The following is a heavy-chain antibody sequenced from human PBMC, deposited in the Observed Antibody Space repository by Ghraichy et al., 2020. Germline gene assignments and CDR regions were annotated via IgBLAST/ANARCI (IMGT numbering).Heavy chain of an antibody. CDR2: ISYDGRTK. CDR1: GFAFGDFG. CDR3: AKERGTYSGFGFDY. V-gene: IGHV3-30*18. J-gene: IGHJ4*02. D-gene: IGHD1-26*01. Sequence: GSLNISCAASGFAFGDFGLHWVRQTPGAGLEWLTSISYDGRTKRYAESIQGRFTFSRDNSKNTLYLQMNSLRDDDTAVYFCAKERGTYSGFGFDYWGQGTLVTVSS.